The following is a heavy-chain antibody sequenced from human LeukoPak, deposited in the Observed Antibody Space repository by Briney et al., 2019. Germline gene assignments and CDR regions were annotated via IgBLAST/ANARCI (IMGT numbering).Heavy chain of an antibody. V-gene: IGHV4-59*01. J-gene: IGHJ6*02. D-gene: IGHD3-10*01. CDR1: GGSISSYY. Sequence: SETLSLTCTVSGGSISSYYWSWIRQPPGKGLEWIGYIYYSGSTNYDPSLKSRVTISVDTSKNQFSLKLSSVTAADTAVYYCARAIRYGSGSYYIHYYGMDVWGQGTTVTVSS. CDR2: IYYSGST. CDR3: ARAIRYGSGSYYIHYYGMDV.